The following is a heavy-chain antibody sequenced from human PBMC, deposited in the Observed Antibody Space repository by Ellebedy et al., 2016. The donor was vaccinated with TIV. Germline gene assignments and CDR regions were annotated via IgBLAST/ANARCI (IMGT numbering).Heavy chain of an antibody. CDR2: ISWNSVNI. CDR3: AKGTSAYESADAFDI. CDR1: GFTFDDYG. V-gene: IGHV3-9*03. Sequence: PGGSLRPSCTASGFTFDDYGMHWVRQPPGKGLEWVSAISWNSVNISYADSVKGRFTISRDNGKNSLYLQMNSLRGEDMALYYCAKGTSAYESADAFDIWGQGTMVAVSS. D-gene: IGHD5-12*01. J-gene: IGHJ3*02.